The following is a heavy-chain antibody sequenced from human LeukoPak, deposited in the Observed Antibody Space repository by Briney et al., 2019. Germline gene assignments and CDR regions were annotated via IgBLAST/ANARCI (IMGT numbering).Heavy chain of an antibody. CDR1: GGSISSSSYY. CDR3: ARRVAGGSYLT. CDR2: IYYSGST. Sequence: KPSETLSLTCTVSGGSISSSSYYWGWIRQPPGKGLEWIGSIYYSGSTYYNPSLKSRVTISVDTSKNQFSLKLSSVTAADTAVYYCARRVAGGSYLTWGQGTLVTVSS. D-gene: IGHD1-26*01. J-gene: IGHJ5*02. V-gene: IGHV4-39*01.